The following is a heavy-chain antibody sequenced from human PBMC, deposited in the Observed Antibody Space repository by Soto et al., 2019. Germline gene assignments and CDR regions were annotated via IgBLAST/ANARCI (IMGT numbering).Heavy chain of an antibody. Sequence: EMQLVESGGALVQPGGSLRLSCAASGFTFSSSWMAWVRQAPGKGLEWVANINPEGSAEYYVDSVKGRLTISRDNAKNSLYLQMNSLRLEDTALYYCARHGVWCFDFWGQGTLVSISS. D-gene: IGHD2-8*02. CDR2: INPEGSAE. V-gene: IGHV3-7*02. J-gene: IGHJ4*02. CDR3: ARHGVWCFDF. CDR1: GFTFSSSW.